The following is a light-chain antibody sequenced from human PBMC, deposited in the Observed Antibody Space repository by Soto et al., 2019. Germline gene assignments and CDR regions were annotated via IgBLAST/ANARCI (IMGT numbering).Light chain of an antibody. CDR1: SSDVGSYNL. J-gene: IGLJ3*02. CDR2: EVS. Sequence: QSVLTQPASVSGSPGQSITISCTGTSSDVGSYNLVSWYQQHPGKAPKLMIYEVSKRPSGVSNHFSGSKSGNTASLTISGLQAEDEADYYCCSYAGSSTFEVFGGGTKLTVL. V-gene: IGLV2-23*02. CDR3: CSYAGSSTFEV.